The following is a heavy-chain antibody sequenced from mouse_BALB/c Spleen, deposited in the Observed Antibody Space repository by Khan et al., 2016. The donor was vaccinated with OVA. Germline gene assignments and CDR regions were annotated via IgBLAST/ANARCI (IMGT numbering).Heavy chain of an antibody. CDR2: IDPENGDT. CDR3: NACTVYYAMDY. Sequence: LQQSGAELVRSGASVKLSCTASGFNIKDYYMHWVKQRPEQGLEWIGWIDPENGDTEYAPKFQGKATMTADTSSNTAYLQLSSLTSEDTSVYYCNACTVYYAMDYWGQGTSVTVSS. CDR1: GFNIKDYY. V-gene: IGHV14-4*02. J-gene: IGHJ4*01.